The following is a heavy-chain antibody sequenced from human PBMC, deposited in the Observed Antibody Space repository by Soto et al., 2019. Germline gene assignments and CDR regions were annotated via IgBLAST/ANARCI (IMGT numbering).Heavy chain of an antibody. Sequence: SVEVCFRASSYTFTSYGISWVRQAPGQGLEWMGWISGYSGNTNYAQKLQGRVTMTTDTSTSTAYMELRSLRSDDTAVYYCARDLHYYESSGYYTDTFDIWGQGTMVTVSS. D-gene: IGHD3-22*01. CDR1: SYTFTSYG. V-gene: IGHV1-18*01. CDR2: ISGYSGNT. CDR3: ARDLHYYESSGYYTDTFDI. J-gene: IGHJ3*02.